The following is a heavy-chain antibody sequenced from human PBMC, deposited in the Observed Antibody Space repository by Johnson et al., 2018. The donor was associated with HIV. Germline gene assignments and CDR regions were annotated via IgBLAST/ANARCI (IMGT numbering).Heavy chain of an antibody. Sequence: QVQLVESGGDLVKPGGSLRLSCVASGFVFSDSHMSWIRQAPGKGLEWVSYISSSGSTIYYADSVKGRFTISRDNSNNTLYLQMNSLRAEDTAVYYCARDMVGATFDDAFDIWGQGTMVIVSS. J-gene: IGHJ3*02. V-gene: IGHV3-11*04. CDR2: ISSSGSTI. D-gene: IGHD1-26*01. CDR3: ARDMVGATFDDAFDI. CDR1: GFVFSDSH.